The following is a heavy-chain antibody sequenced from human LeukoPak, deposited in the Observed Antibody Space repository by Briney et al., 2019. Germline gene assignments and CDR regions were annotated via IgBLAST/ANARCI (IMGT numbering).Heavy chain of an antibody. CDR2: ISYDGSNK. Sequence: PGGSLRLSCAASGLTFSSYAMHWVRQAPGKGLEWVAVISYDGSNKYYADSVKGRFTISRDNSKNTVYVQMNTLRAEDTAVYYCAKEGSGWYYLDYWGQGTVVTVSS. J-gene: IGHJ4*02. CDR1: GLTFSSYA. V-gene: IGHV3-30*14. CDR3: AKEGSGWYYLDY. D-gene: IGHD6-19*01.